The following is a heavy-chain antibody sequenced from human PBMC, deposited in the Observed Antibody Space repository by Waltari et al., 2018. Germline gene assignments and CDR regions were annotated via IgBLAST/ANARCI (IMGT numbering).Heavy chain of an antibody. V-gene: IGHV3-23*01. J-gene: IGHJ4*02. CDR1: GFTFSTYA. Sequence: EVHLLESGGGLVQPGGSLRLSCAASGFTFSTYAIYWVRQAPGKGVEGISSIRSSGSSAYYKDSVKCRFTISRDNSKNTLYLEMNSLRVEDTATYYCAKRGGTGPVAVSGIHCDYWGQGTLVTVSS. CDR2: IRSSGSSA. D-gene: IGHD1-26*01. CDR3: AKRGGTGPVAVSGIHCDY.